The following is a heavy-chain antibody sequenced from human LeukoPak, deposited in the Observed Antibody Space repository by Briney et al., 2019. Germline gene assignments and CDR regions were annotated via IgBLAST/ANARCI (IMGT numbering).Heavy chain of an antibody. D-gene: IGHD3-3*01. CDR3: ARDASAYY. V-gene: IGHV3-7*01. CDR2: IKPDGSEK. J-gene: IGHJ4*02. CDR1: GFIFSSYG. Sequence: GGSLRLSCAASGFIFSSYGMHWVRQAPGKGLEWVATIKPDGSEKYYVDSVKGRFTISRDNAKRSLYLQMDSLRAEDTAVYYCARDASAYYWGQGTLVTVSS.